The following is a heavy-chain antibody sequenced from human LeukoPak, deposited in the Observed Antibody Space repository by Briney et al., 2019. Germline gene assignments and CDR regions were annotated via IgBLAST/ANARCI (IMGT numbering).Heavy chain of an antibody. Sequence: GGSLRLSCAASGLTFDDYTMHWVRQAPGKGLEWVSLISWDGGSTYYADSVKGRFTISRDNSKNSLYLQMNSLRTEDTALYYCAKDSLTNSGGFDYWGQGTLVTVSS. J-gene: IGHJ4*02. CDR3: AKDSLTNSGGFDY. CDR1: GLTFDDYT. V-gene: IGHV3-43*01. CDR2: ISWDGGST. D-gene: IGHD2/OR15-2a*01.